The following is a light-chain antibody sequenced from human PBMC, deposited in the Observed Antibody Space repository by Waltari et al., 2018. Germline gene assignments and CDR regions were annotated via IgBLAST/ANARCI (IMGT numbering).Light chain of an antibody. CDR1: QSVSTN. CDR2: RAS. CDR3: QQYNNWPLYM. Sequence: ETVMTQSPTTLSLSPGDRATLSYMASQSVSTNLTWYQQKPAQAPRLIIYRASIRATCVPPRLSGRGAGTEVTLTISSLQSEDCAVYYCQQYNNWPLYMFGQGSKLEI. V-gene: IGKV3-15*01. J-gene: IGKJ2*01.